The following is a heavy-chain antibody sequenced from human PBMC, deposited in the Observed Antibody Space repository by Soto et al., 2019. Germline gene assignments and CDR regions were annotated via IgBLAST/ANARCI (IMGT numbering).Heavy chain of an antibody. V-gene: IGHV3-23*01. CDR1: GFKFSSYA. Sequence: EVQLLESGGGLVQPGGSLRLSCVVSGFKFSSYAMSWVRQVPGKGLEWVSGISGSGDTTYYADSAKGRFTISRDNSKTTLFLQMNNLRAEDTAVYFCVKDSFIVGEDAFDIWGQGTMVTVSS. J-gene: IGHJ3*02. D-gene: IGHD1-26*01. CDR3: VKDSFIVGEDAFDI. CDR2: ISGSGDTT.